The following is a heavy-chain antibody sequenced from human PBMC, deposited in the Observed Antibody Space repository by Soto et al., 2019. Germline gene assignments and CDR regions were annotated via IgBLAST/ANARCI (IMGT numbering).Heavy chain of an antibody. D-gene: IGHD2-2*01. Sequence: EVQLVESGGGLVQPGGSLRLSCAASGFTFSSYWMSWVRQAPGKGLEWVANIKQDGSEKYYVDSVKGRFTISRDNAKNSLYLRMNSLRAEDTAVYYCARDPSIVLVPAATYYYYYDGMDVW. CDR3: ARDPSIVLVPAATYYYYYDGMDV. J-gene: IGHJ6*01. CDR1: GFTFSSYW. V-gene: IGHV3-7*01. CDR2: IKQDGSEK.